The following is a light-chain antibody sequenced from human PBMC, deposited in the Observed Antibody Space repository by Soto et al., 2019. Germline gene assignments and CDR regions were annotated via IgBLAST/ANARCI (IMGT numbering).Light chain of an antibody. CDR3: QQYNTYPLT. J-gene: IGKJ4*01. CDR1: QSISTW. CDR2: KAS. V-gene: IGKV1-5*03. Sequence: DLQMTQSPSTLSASVGDRVTITCRASQSISTWLAWYQQKAGKAPKLLIYKASSLEGGVPSRFSGSGSGTEFNITISSLQPDDFATYYCQQYNTYPLTFGGGTTVEIK.